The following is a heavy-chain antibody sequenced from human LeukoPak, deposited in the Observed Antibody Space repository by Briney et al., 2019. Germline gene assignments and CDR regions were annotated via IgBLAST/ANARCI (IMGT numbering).Heavy chain of an antibody. CDR3: AREPYDILTGYHD. D-gene: IGHD3-9*01. V-gene: IGHV1-69*05. CDR1: GGTFSSYA. Sequence: SVKVSCKASGGTFSSYAISWVRQAPGQGLEWMGGIIPIFGTANYAQRFQGRVTITTDESTSTAYMELSSLRSEDTAVYYCAREPYDILTGYHDWGQGTLVTVSS. J-gene: IGHJ4*02. CDR2: IIPIFGTA.